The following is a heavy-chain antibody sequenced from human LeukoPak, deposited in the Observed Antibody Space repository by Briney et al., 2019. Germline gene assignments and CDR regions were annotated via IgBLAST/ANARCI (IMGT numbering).Heavy chain of an antibody. CDR2: IWSDGNNK. CDR3: VRGLRGMDV. J-gene: IGHJ6*02. Sequence: PGRSLRLSCAASGFTFSIYGMHWVRQAPGKGLEWVAIIWSDGNNKYYADSVKGRFTISRDNSKSTLFLQMNSLRAEDTAVYYCVRGLRGMDVWGQGTTVTVSS. CDR1: GFTFSIYG. V-gene: IGHV3-33*01.